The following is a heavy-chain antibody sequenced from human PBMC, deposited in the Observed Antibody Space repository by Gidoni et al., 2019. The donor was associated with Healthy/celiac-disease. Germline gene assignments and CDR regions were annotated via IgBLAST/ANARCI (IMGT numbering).Heavy chain of an antibody. V-gene: IGHV3-15*01. CDR3: TTGARGGAEDY. CDR1: GFTFSNAW. Sequence: EVQLVESGGGLVKPGGSVRLSCAASGFTFSNAWMSWVRQAPGKGLGWVGRIKSKTDGGTTDYAAPVRGRFTISRDDSKNTLYLQMNSLKTEDTAVYYCTTGARGGAEDYWGQGPLVTVSS. J-gene: IGHJ4*02. D-gene: IGHD1-26*01. CDR2: IKSKTDGGTT.